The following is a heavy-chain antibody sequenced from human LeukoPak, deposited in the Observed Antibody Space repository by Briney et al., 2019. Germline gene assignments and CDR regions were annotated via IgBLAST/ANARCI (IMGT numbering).Heavy chain of an antibody. V-gene: IGHV4-38-2*02. D-gene: IGHD7-27*01. CDR3: ARELLSGDPSIGN. CDR2: IYHSGST. J-gene: IGHJ4*02. Sequence: SETLSLTCTVSGYSISNGYYWGWIRQPPGKGLEWIGNIYHSGSTYYNPPLKSRVTISVDTSKNQFSLKLSSVTAADTAVYYCARELLSGDPSIGNWGQGTLVTVSS. CDR1: GYSISNGYY.